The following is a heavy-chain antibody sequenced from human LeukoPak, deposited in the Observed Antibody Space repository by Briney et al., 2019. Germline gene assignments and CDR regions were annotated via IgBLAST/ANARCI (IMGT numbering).Heavy chain of an antibody. CDR3: ARSLGAAAELDP. Sequence: ASVKVSCKASGYTLTGYYMHWVRQAPGQGLEWMGWINPNSGGTNYAQKFQGRVTMTRDTSISTAYMELSRLRSDDTAVYYCARSLGAAAELDPWGQGTLVTVSS. J-gene: IGHJ5*02. CDR1: GYTLTGYY. V-gene: IGHV1-2*02. D-gene: IGHD6-13*01. CDR2: INPNSGGT.